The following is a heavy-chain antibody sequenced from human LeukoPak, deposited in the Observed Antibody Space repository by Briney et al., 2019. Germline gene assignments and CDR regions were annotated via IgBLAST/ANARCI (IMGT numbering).Heavy chain of an antibody. CDR2: INHSGST. CDR1: GGSFSGYY. V-gene: IGHV4-34*01. CDR3: ARLTRRSGNYFET. Sequence: SETLSLTCAVYGGSFSGYYWSWIRQPPGKGLEWIGEINHSGSTNYNPSLKSRVTISVDTSKNQFSLKLSSVTAADTAVYYCARLTRRSGNYFETGAREPWSPSPQ. J-gene: IGHJ4*02. D-gene: IGHD1-1*01.